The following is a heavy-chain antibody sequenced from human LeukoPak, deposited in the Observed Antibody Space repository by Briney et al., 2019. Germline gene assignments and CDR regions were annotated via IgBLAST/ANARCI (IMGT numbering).Heavy chain of an antibody. V-gene: IGHV3-23*01. CDR1: GFTFSSYA. Sequence: GGSLRLSCAASGFTFSSYAMSWVRQAPGKELEWVSAISGSGGSTYYADSVKGRFTISRDNSKNTLYLQMNSLRAEDTAVYYCAKGYTYYDILTGYSPFDYWGQGTLVTVSS. CDR3: AKGYTYYDILTGYSPFDY. J-gene: IGHJ4*02. D-gene: IGHD3-9*01. CDR2: ISGSGGST.